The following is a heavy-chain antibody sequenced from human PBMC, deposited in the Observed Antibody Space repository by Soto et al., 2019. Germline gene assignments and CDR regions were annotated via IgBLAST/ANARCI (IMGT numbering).Heavy chain of an antibody. V-gene: IGHV4-39*02. D-gene: IGHD3-22*01. CDR1: FGSISSSNYY. Sequence: QLQLQESGPGLVQPSETLSLTCTVSFGSISSSNYYWGWIRQPPGKGLEWIATIHYNGRTYHNPSLKSRLTISVDTSKNQFSLKVNSVTAADSAVYYCARVDSSAYTKWFDPWGQGTLVTVSS. CDR2: IHYNGRT. J-gene: IGHJ5*02. CDR3: ARVDSSAYTKWFDP.